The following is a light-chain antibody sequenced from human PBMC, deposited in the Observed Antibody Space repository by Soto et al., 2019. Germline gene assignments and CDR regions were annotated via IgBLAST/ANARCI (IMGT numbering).Light chain of an antibody. CDR2: GAS. CDR1: QSVSSN. CDR3: QHYNNWPYT. V-gene: IGKV3-15*01. J-gene: IGKJ2*01. Sequence: EIAMTQSPATLSVSPGERATLSCRHSQSVSSNLAWYQQKPGQAPRLLIYGASTRATGIPARFSGSGSGTEFTLTISSLQSEDFGVYYCQHYNNWPYTFGQGTKLEIK.